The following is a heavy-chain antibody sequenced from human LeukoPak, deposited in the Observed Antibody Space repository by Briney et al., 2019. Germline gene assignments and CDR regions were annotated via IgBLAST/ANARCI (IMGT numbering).Heavy chain of an antibody. CDR2: INPNSGGT. Sequence: ASVKVSCKASGYTFTGYYRHWVRQAPGQELEWMGRINPNSGGTNYAQKFQGRVTMTRDTSISTAYMELSRLRSDDTAVYYCARDLAVGYYDSSGYYGGYWGQGTLVTVSS. CDR3: ARDLAVGYYDSSGYYGGY. J-gene: IGHJ4*02. D-gene: IGHD3-22*01. CDR1: GYTFTGYY. V-gene: IGHV1-2*06.